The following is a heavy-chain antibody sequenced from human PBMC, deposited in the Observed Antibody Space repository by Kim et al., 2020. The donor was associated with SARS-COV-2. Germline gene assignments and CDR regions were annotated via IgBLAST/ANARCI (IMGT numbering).Heavy chain of an antibody. D-gene: IGHD4-17*01. Sequence: SETLSLTCTVSGGSISSGSYYWSWIRQPAGKGLEWIGRIYTSGSTNYNPSLKSRVTISVDTSKNQFSLKLSSVTAADTAVYYCARDTLKTTVTTIYYYYGMGAWGQGATVTVSS. CDR2: IYTSGST. CDR3: ARDTLKTTVTTIYYYYGMGA. J-gene: IGHJ6*02. V-gene: IGHV4-61*02. CDR1: GGSISSGSYY.